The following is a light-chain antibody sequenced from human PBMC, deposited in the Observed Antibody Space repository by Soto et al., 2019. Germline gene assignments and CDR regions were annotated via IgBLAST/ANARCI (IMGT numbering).Light chain of an antibody. J-gene: IGKJ5*01. CDR2: GAS. Sequence: EIVMAQSPATLSVSPGERATLSCRASQSVSSYLAWYQQKPGQAPRLLIYGASSRATGIPDRFSGSGSGTDFTLTISRLEPEDFAVYYCQQRADWPITFGQGTRLEIK. CDR3: QQRADWPIT. V-gene: IGKV3D-20*02. CDR1: QSVSSY.